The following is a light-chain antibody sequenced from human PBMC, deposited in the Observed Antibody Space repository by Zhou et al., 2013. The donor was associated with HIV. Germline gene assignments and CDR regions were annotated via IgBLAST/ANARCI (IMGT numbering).Light chain of an antibody. CDR1: PSLDSTY. Sequence: IVLTQSPGTLSLSPGETATLSCWASPSLDSTYLAWYQQKLGQAPRLLIYDASNRATGIPARFSGSGSGTDFTLTISRLEPEDFAVYYCQQYGGSPRSSFGQGTKLESK. V-gene: IGKV3-20*01. CDR3: QQYGGSPRSS. J-gene: IGKJ2*04. CDR2: DAS.